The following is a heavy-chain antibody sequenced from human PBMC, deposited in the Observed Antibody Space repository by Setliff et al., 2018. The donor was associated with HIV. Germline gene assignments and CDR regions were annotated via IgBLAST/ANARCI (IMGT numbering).Heavy chain of an antibody. J-gene: IGHJ3*02. Sequence: KSSETLSLTCAVSGGSISSSNWWSWIRQPAGEGLEWIGHIHVSGTTNYNPSLRSRVTISADTSRNHFSLRLGSVTAADTAVYYCARLWAYYDSSGRTAFDIWGQGTMVTVSS. V-gene: IGHV4-4*02. CDR1: GGSISSSNW. CDR3: ARLWAYYDSSGRTAFDI. D-gene: IGHD3-22*01. CDR2: IHVSGTT.